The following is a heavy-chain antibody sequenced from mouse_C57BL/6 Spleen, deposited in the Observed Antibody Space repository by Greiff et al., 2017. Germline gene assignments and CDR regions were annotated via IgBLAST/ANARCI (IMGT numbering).Heavy chain of an antibody. V-gene: IGHV5-16*01. CDR1: GFTFSDYY. D-gene: IGHD1-1*01. CDR2: INYDGSST. J-gene: IGHJ4*01. Sequence: EVHLVESEGGLVQPGSSMKLSCTASGFTFSDYYMAWVRQVPEKGLEWVANINYDGSSTYYLDSLKSRFIISRDNAKNILYLQMSSLKSEDTATYYCARGLYYYGSSYDYAMDYWGQGTSVTVSS. CDR3: ARGLYYYGSSYDYAMDY.